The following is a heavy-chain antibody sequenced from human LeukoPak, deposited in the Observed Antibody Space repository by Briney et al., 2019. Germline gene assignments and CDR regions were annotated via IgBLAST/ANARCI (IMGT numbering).Heavy chain of an antibody. CDR2: IYYGGST. CDR3: ARETYNFWSGYPDY. V-gene: IGHV4-59*02. D-gene: IGHD3-3*01. CDR1: GGSVTSHY. Sequence: SETLSLTCNVSGGSVTSHYWSWIRQPPGKGPEWIGFIYYGGSTNYNPSLKSRVTMSLDTSKNQFSLKLTSVTAADTAVYYCARETYNFWSGYPDYWGQGALVTVSS. J-gene: IGHJ4*02.